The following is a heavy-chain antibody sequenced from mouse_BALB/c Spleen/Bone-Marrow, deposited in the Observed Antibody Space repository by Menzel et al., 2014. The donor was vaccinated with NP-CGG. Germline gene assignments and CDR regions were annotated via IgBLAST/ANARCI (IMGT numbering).Heavy chain of an antibody. J-gene: IGHJ2*01. V-gene: IGHV1S137*01. Sequence: QVQLKESGAEQVRPGVSVKISCKGSGYTFTDYAMHWVKQSHAKSLEWIGVISTYYGDASYNQKFKGKATMTVVKSSSTAYMELARLTSEDSAIYYCARSGGYDYFDYWGQGTTLTVSS. CDR3: ARSGGYDYFDY. D-gene: IGHD2-2*01. CDR2: ISTYYGDA. CDR1: GYTFTDYA.